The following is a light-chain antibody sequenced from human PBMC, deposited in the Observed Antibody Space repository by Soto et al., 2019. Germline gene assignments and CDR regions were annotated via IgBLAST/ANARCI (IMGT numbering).Light chain of an antibody. Sequence: DIVLTQSPAALSVSPGGRATLSCRASQPINSHLAWYQQKPGQAPRLLIYDASNRATGIPARFSGSGSGTEFTLTISSLEPEDFAVYFCQQRRDWPTFGQGTKVEI. CDR2: DAS. CDR3: QQRRDWPT. CDR1: QPINSH. J-gene: IGKJ1*01. V-gene: IGKV3-11*01.